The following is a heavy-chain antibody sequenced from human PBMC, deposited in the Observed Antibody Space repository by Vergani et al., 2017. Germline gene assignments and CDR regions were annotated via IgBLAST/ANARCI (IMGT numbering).Heavy chain of an antibody. J-gene: IGHJ4*02. CDR1: GGTFSSYA. CDR3: ARSGTYMDYDSSGYGD. Sequence: QVQLVQSGAEVKKPGSSVKVSCKASGGTFSSYAISWVRQAPGQGLEWMGGIIPIFGTANYAQKFQGRVTITADESTSTAYMELSSLRSEETAVYYCARSGTYMDYDSSGYGDWGQGTLVTVSS. CDR2: IIPIFGTA. V-gene: IGHV1-69*01. D-gene: IGHD3-22*01.